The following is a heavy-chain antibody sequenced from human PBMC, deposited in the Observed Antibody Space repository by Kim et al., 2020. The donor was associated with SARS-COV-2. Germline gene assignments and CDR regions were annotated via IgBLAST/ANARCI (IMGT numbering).Heavy chain of an antibody. D-gene: IGHD3-22*01. CDR3: ASDSSGYIFGITDY. J-gene: IGHJ4*02. CDR2: ISYDGSNK. V-gene: IGHV3-30-3*01. Sequence: GGSLRLSCAASGFTFSSYAMHWVRQAPGKGLEWVAAISYDGSNKYYADSVKGRFTISRDNSKNTLYLQMNSLRAEDTAVYYCASDSSGYIFGITDYWGQGTLVTVSS. CDR1: GFTFSSYA.